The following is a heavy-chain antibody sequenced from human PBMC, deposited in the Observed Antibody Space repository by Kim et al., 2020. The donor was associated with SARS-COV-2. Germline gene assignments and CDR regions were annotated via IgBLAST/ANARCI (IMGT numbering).Heavy chain of an antibody. J-gene: IGHJ4*02. CDR3: ARDGPYGDKGYFDY. V-gene: IGHV1-69*13. CDR2: IIPIFGTA. Sequence: SVKVSCKASGGTFSSYAISWVRQAPGQGLEWMGGIIPIFGTANYAQKFQGRVTITADESTSTAYMELSSLRSEDTAVYYCARDGPYGDKGYFDYWGQGTLVTVSS. D-gene: IGHD4-17*01. CDR1: GGTFSSYA.